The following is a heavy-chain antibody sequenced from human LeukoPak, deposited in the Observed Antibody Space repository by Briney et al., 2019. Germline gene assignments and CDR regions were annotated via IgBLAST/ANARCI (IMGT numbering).Heavy chain of an antibody. Sequence: PSETLSLTCAVYGGSFSGYYWSWIRQPPGKGLEWIGEINHSGSTNYNPSLKSRDTISVDTSKSQFSLKLSSVTAADTAVYYCARSKVPATGNWFDPWGQGTLVTVSS. V-gene: IGHV4-34*01. J-gene: IGHJ5*02. CDR3: ARSKVPATGNWFDP. CDR1: GGSFSGYY. D-gene: IGHD2-21*02. CDR2: INHSGST.